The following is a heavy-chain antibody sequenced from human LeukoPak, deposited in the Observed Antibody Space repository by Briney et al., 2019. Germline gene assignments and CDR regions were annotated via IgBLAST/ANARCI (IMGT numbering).Heavy chain of an antibody. Sequence: SETLSLTCGVYGGSFSGYYWSWIRQPPGKGLDWIGEINHSGSTNYNPSLKSRVTISVDTSKNRFSLKLSSVTAADTGVYYCARGKTRYGDYVAWHYWGRGTLVTVSS. CDR3: ARGKTRYGDYVAWHY. CDR2: INHSGST. D-gene: IGHD4-17*01. J-gene: IGHJ4*02. V-gene: IGHV4-34*01. CDR1: GGSFSGYY.